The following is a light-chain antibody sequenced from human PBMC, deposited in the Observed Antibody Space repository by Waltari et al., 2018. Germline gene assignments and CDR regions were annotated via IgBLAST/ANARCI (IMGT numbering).Light chain of an antibody. V-gene: IGKV4-1*01. Sequence: DIVMTQSPDSLAVSLGERATISCNSSQNVLYSSNNKNYLSWYQPKTGQPPRLLLYWASTRDSGVPARFSGSGSGTDFTLTISSLQAEDAAVYYCQQYFDSPLTFGPGTRVEI. CDR3: QQYFDSPLT. CDR1: QNVLYSSNNKNY. J-gene: IGKJ3*01. CDR2: WAS.